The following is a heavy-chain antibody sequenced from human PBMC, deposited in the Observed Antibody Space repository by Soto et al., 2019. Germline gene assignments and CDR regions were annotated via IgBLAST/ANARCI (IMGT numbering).Heavy chain of an antibody. D-gene: IGHD1-26*01. CDR3: ARDTVGVGATPRGFDV. V-gene: IGHV4-31*03. Sequence: QWQLQESGPGLVKPSQTLSLTCTVSGGSISSGGYYWGLIRQHPGKGMEWIGYIYYSCSTYYNPSLTSRVTITVDTYKNQFSLKLSSVTAADTDVYYCARDTVGVGATPRGFDVWGQGTMVTVSS. J-gene: IGHJ3*01. CDR2: IYYSCST. CDR1: GGSISSGGYY.